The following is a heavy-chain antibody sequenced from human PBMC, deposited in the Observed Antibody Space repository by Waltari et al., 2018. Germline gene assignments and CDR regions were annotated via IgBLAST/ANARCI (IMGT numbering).Heavy chain of an antibody. CDR2: IIPIFGTA. Sequence: QVQLVQAGAEVKKPGSSVKLSCKDSGATFGSYDISWGRQAPGQGLEWMGRIIPIFGTANYAQKFQGRVTITADKSTSTAYMELSSLRSEDTAVYYCARDLLHYYDSSGYYSHYWGQGTLVTVSS. V-gene: IGHV1-69*13. CDR3: ARDLLHYYDSSGYYSHY. J-gene: IGHJ4*02. CDR1: GATFGSYD. D-gene: IGHD3-22*01.